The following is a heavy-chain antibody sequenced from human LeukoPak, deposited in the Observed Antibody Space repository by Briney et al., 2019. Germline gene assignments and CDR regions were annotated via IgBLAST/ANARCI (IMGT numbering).Heavy chain of an antibody. D-gene: IGHD1-1*01. CDR1: GYTLTELS. Sequence: GASVKVSCKVSGYTLTELSMHWVRQAPGKGLEWTGGFDPEDGETIYAQKFQGRVTMTEDTSTDTAYMELSSLRSEDTAVYYCATANWNPGYWFDPWGQGTLVTVSS. CDR2: FDPEDGET. J-gene: IGHJ5*02. CDR3: ATANWNPGYWFDP. V-gene: IGHV1-24*01.